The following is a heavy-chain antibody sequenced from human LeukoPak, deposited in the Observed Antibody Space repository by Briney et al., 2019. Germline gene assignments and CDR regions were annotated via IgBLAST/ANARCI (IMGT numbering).Heavy chain of an antibody. V-gene: IGHV4-34*01. CDR2: INQSGST. D-gene: IGHD2-15*01. J-gene: IGHJ5*02. CDR1: GESFSGSY. Sequence: SETLSLTCAVYGESFSGSYWSWIRQPPGKGLEWLGDINQSGSTNYNPSLKSRVTISLDTSKNQFSLKLSSVTAADTAVYYCATSYCSGGSCSEGWFDPWGQGTLVTVSS. CDR3: ATSYCSGGSCSEGWFDP.